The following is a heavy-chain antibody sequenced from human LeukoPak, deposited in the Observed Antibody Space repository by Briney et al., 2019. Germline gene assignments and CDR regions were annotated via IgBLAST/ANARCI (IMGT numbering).Heavy chain of an antibody. Sequence: PGGSLRLSCAASGFTFDDYAMHWVRQAPGKGLEWVSGISWISGSIDYVDSVKGRFTISRDNAKNSLYLQMNSLRAEDTALYYCAKGPSGIAVTGSPKYFQHWGQGTLVTVSS. D-gene: IGHD6-19*01. J-gene: IGHJ1*01. CDR2: ISWISGSI. CDR1: GFTFDDYA. CDR3: AKGPSGIAVTGSPKYFQH. V-gene: IGHV3-9*01.